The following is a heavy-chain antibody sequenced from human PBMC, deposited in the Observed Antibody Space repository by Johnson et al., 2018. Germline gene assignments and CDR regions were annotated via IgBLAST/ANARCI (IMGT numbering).Heavy chain of an antibody. D-gene: IGHD2-15*01. V-gene: IGHV3-33*01. Sequence: QVQLVQSGGGVVQPGRSLRLSCAASGFTFSSYGMHWVRQAPGKGLEWVAVIWYDGSNKYYADSVKGRFTISRDNSKNTLYLQMNSLRAEDKAVYYCARDRLHWSGGSCYFYGMDVWGQGTTVTVSS. CDR1: GFTFSSYG. CDR3: ARDRLHWSGGSCYFYGMDV. J-gene: IGHJ6*02. CDR2: IWYDGSNK.